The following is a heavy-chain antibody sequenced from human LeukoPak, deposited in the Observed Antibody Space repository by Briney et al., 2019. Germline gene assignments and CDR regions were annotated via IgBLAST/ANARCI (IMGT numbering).Heavy chain of an antibody. CDR1: GFTFDDYA. J-gene: IGHJ4*02. V-gene: IGHV3-9*01. D-gene: IGHD3-22*01. Sequence: GGSLRLSCAASGFTFDDYAMHWVRQAPGKGLEWVSGISWNSGSIGYADSVKGRFTISRDNAKNSLYLQMSSLRAEDTALYYCAKDGYDSSGYGDYWGQGTLVTVSS. CDR2: ISWNSGSI. CDR3: AKDGYDSSGYGDY.